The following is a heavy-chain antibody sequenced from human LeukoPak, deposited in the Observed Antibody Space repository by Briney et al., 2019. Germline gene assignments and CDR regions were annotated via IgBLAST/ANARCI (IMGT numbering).Heavy chain of an antibody. Sequence: SETLSLTCAVYGGSFSGYYWSWIRQPPGKGLEWIGYIYYSGSTNYNPSLKSRVTISVDTSKNQFSLKLSSVTAADTAVYYCARAAARVEVVPSPHNWFDPWGQGTLVTVSS. CDR2: IYYSGST. CDR1: GGSFSGYY. D-gene: IGHD2-21*01. V-gene: IGHV4-59*01. CDR3: ARAAARVEVVPSPHNWFDP. J-gene: IGHJ5*02.